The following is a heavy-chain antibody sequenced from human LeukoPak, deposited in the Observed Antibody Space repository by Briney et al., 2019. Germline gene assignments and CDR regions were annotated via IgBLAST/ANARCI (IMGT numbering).Heavy chain of an antibody. Sequence: ASVRVSCTASGYTFTSYGISWVRQAPGQGLEWMGWISAYNGNTNYAQKLQDRVTMTTDTSTSTAYMELRSLRSDDTAVYYCAREQGDIVVVPAAINYYYYYGMDVWGQGTTVTVSS. CDR3: AREQGDIVVVPAAINYYYYYGMDV. CDR1: GYTFTSYG. D-gene: IGHD2-2*01. V-gene: IGHV1-18*01. J-gene: IGHJ6*02. CDR2: ISAYNGNT.